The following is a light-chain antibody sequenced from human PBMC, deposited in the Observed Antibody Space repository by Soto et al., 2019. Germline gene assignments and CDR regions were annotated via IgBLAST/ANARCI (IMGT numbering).Light chain of an antibody. CDR2: GAS. Sequence: EIGMTQSPATLSVSPGERATLSCRASESVSSNLAWYQQKPGQAPRLLIYGASTRAAGIPARFSGSGSGTEFTLTISSLQSEDFELYYCQQYNNWLTFGGGTKVELK. J-gene: IGKJ4*01. CDR1: ESVSSN. V-gene: IGKV3-15*01. CDR3: QQYNNWLT.